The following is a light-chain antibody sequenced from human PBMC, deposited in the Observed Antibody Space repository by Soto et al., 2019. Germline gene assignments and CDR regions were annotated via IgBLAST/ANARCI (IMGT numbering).Light chain of an antibody. J-gene: IGLJ2*01. Sequence: QLVLSQPSSLSASPGASASLTCTLRSGISVGAYQIYWSQQKPGSPPQYLLKYKSDSDKQQGSGVPSRFSGSKDASANAGILLISGLQSEDEADYYCMIWYSGAGVIGGGTKLTVL. CDR2: YKSDSDK. CDR3: MIWYSGAGV. CDR1: SGISVGAYQ. V-gene: IGLV5-45*02.